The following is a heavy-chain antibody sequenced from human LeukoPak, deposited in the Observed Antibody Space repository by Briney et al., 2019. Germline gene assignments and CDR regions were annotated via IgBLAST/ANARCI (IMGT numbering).Heavy chain of an antibody. D-gene: IGHD3-10*01. V-gene: IGHV3-23*01. J-gene: IGHJ4*02. CDR1: GFTFSSYA. CDR2: ISGSGGST. Sequence: GGSLKLSCAASGFTFSSYALSWVRQAPGKGLEWVSAISGSGGSTYYADSVKGRFTISRDNSKNTLYLQMNSLRAEDTAVYYCAKGPAGHYYGSGSYHNGFDYWGQGTLVTVSS. CDR3: AKGPAGHYYGSGSYHNGFDY.